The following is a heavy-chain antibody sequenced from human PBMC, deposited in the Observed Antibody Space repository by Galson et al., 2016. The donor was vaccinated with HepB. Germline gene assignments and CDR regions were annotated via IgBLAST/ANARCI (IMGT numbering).Heavy chain of an antibody. D-gene: IGHD4-23*01. J-gene: IGHJ4*02. CDR3: AKDFRYGGHSETLEY. Sequence: SLRLSCAASGFIFDDYAIHWVRQPPGKGLQWVSLISWDGAIALYADSVRGRFTISRDNTKKSLYLQMNSLRPEDTGLYFCAKDFRYGGHSETLEYWGQGTQVTVSS. V-gene: IGHV3-43D*03. CDR1: GFIFDDYA. CDR2: ISWDGAIA.